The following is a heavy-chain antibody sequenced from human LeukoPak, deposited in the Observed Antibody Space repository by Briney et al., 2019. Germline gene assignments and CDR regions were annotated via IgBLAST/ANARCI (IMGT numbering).Heavy chain of an antibody. CDR2: INSSGSTI. CDR3: ANLRAYSFDY. J-gene: IGHJ4*02. V-gene: IGHV3-48*03. CDR1: GFTFSSYE. Sequence: GGSLRPSCAASGFTFSSYEMNWVRQAPGKGLEWVSYINSSGSTIYYADSVKGRFTISRDNAKNSLFLQMNSLRAEDTAVYYCANLRAYSFDYWGQGTLVTVSS. D-gene: IGHD5-18*01.